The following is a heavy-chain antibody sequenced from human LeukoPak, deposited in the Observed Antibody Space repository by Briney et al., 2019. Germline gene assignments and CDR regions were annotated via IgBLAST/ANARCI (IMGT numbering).Heavy chain of an antibody. CDR3: ARRPGYSSSWTPGGYYYYGMDV. V-gene: IGHV4-59*08. J-gene: IGHJ6*02. CDR1: GGSISSYY. CDR2: IYYSGST. Sequence: PSETLSLTCTVSGGSISSYYWSWIRRPPGKGLEWIGYIYYSGSTNYNPSLKSRVTISVDTSKNQFSLKLSSVTAADTAAYYCARRPGYSSSWTPGGYYYYGMDVWGQGTTVTVSS. D-gene: IGHD6-13*01.